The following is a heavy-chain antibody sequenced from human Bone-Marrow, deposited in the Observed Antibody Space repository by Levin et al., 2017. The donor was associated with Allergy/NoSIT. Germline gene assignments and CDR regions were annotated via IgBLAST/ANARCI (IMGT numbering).Heavy chain of an antibody. CDR3: AKDLSPRIAVTGNIEY. CDR1: EFTFNDYT. Sequence: VASVKVSCAASEFTFNDYTMHWVRQAPQRGLEWVSLISWDASTTYYADSVRGRFTISRDNSKNALYLQMNSLTTEDTALYYCAKDLSPRIAVTGNIEYWGQGTLVTVSS. D-gene: IGHD6-19*01. J-gene: IGHJ4*02. V-gene: IGHV3-43*01. CDR2: ISWDASTT.